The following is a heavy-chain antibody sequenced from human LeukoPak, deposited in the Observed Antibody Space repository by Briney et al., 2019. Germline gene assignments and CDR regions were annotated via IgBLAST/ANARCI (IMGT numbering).Heavy chain of an antibody. CDR2: LYRTGRT. V-gene: IGHV4-38-2*02. CDR1: HYSISSGYY. D-gene: IGHD2-15*01. J-gene: IGHJ4*02. Sequence: SETLSLTCAVSHYSISSGYYWGWLRQRPRKGLEWIATLYRTGRTYYNPCLQSRVIISVETPKNQFHLNLSPVTAADPAVYYCAREGSGNTLGYWGQGTLVTVSS. CDR3: AREGSGNTLGY.